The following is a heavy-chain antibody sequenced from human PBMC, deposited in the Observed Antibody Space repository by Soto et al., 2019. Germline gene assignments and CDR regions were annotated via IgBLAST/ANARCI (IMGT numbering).Heavy chain of an antibody. V-gene: IGHV4-30-2*01. CDR2: IYHSGST. CDR1: GGSISSGGYS. CDR3: ARLGDYYQAFDY. D-gene: IGHD3-22*01. Sequence: PSETLSLTCAVSGGSISSGGYSWSWIRQPPGKGLECIGYIYHSGSTYYNPSLKSRVTISVDRSKNQFSLKLSSVTAADTAVYYCARLGDYYQAFDYWGHGALVTVSS. J-gene: IGHJ4*01.